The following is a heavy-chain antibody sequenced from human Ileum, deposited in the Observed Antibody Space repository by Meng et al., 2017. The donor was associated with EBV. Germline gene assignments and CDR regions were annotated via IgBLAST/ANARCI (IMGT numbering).Heavy chain of an antibody. CDR3: ASYFVGRGGSGS. J-gene: IGHJ5*02. Sequence: QLPQSGPGRAEPSEPSAPPCPVSGGSGGSINFHYCGIRQPPGEGREWIGCMYDSNSAKYNPSLNGRVTISIDTTRNHFVLKLTSVTAADTAVYYCASYFVGRGGSGSWGQGTLVTVSS. V-gene: IGHV4-61*03. CDR1: GGSGGSINFH. CDR2: MYDSNSA. D-gene: IGHD3-9*01.